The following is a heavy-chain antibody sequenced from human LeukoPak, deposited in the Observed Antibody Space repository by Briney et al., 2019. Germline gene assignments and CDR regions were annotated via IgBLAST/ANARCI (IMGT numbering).Heavy chain of an antibody. CDR3: ARPEHLGAAITDAFDI. CDR2: IKQDGSEK. J-gene: IGHJ3*02. CDR1: GFTFSSYW. Sequence: GGSLRLSCAASGFTFSSYWMSWVRQAPGKGLEWVANIKQDGSEKCYVDSVKGRFAISRDNAKRSLYLQMHSLRAEDTAVYYCARPEHLGAAITDAFDIWGQGTMVTVSS. D-gene: IGHD1-26*01. V-gene: IGHV3-7*01.